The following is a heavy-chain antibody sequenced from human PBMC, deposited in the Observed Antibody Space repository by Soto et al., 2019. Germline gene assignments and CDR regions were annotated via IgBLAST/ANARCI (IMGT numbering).Heavy chain of an antibody. Sequence: GGSLRLSCAASGFTFSSYGMHWVRQAPGKGLEWVAVIWYDGSNKYYADSVKGRFTISRDNSKNTLYLQMNSLRAEDTAVYYCARDLSYYDSSGYSAIDYWGQGTLVTVSS. CDR1: GFTFSSYG. J-gene: IGHJ4*02. V-gene: IGHV3-33*01. CDR2: IWYDGSNK. CDR3: ARDLSYYDSSGYSAIDY. D-gene: IGHD3-22*01.